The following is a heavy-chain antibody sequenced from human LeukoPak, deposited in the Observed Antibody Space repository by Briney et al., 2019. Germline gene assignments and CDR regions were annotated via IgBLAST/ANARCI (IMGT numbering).Heavy chain of an antibody. V-gene: IGHV3-9*01. D-gene: IGHD6-19*01. CDR3: AKGIAVADAFDT. Sequence: GRSLRLSCAASGFTFDDYAMHWVRQAPGKGLEWVSGISWNSGSIGYADSVKGRFTISRDNAKNSLYLQMNSLRAEDTALYYCAKGIAVADAFDTWGQGTMVTVSS. J-gene: IGHJ3*02. CDR1: GFTFDDYA. CDR2: ISWNSGSI.